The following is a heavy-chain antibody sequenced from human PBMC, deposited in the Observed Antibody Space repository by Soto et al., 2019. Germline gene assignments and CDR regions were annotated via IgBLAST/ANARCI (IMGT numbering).Heavy chain of an antibody. V-gene: IGHV3-74*01. CDR2: INSDGSSR. Sequence: GGSLRLPCAASGFTFSGYWMHGVRQVPGKGLVWVSRINSDGSSRSYADSVKGRFTISRDNAKNTLHLQMNSLRAEDTAVYYCARVGLGAFDAFDVWGQGTLVTVSS. CDR1: GFTFSGYW. CDR3: ARVGLGAFDAFDV. D-gene: IGHD1-26*01. J-gene: IGHJ3*01.